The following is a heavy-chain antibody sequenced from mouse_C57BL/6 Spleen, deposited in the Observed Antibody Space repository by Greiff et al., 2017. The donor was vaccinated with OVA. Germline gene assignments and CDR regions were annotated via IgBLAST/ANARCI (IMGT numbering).Heavy chain of an antibody. CDR1: GFTFSSYA. CDR2: ISDGGSYT. CDR3: ARGGPGSSGAMDY. J-gene: IGHJ4*01. V-gene: IGHV5-4*03. D-gene: IGHD1-1*01. Sequence: EVKLVESGGGLVKPGGSLKLSCAASGFTFSSYAMSWVRQTPEKRLEWVATISDGGSYTYYPDNVKGRFTISRDNAKNNLYLQMSHLKSEDTAMYYCARGGPGSSGAMDYWGQGTSVTVSS.